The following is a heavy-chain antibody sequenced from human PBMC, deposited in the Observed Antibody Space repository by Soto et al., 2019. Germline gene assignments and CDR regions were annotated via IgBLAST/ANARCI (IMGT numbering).Heavy chain of an antibody. J-gene: IGHJ6*02. CDR2: INHSGST. D-gene: IGHD2-2*01. CDR3: ARDNFVVVPAAIYGMDV. Sequence: PSETLSLTCAVYGGSFSGYYWSWIRQPPGKGLEWIGEINHSGSTNYNPSLKSRVTISVDTSKNQFSLKLSSVTAADTAVYYCARDNFVVVPAAIYGMDVWGQGTTVTVSS. CDR1: GGSFSGYY. V-gene: IGHV4-34*01.